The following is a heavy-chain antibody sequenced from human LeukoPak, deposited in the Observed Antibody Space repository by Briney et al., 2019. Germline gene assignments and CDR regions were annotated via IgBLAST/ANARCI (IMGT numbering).Heavy chain of an antibody. Sequence: ASEKVSCTASGGTFSSYAISWVRHAPGQGLEWVGGVIPIFGTANYAQKIQGRVTITADESTSTAYMELSRLRSEDTAVYYCARDPSHDYGDQNWFDPWGQGTLVTVSS. CDR3: ARDPSHDYGDQNWFDP. CDR1: GGTFSSYA. CDR2: VIPIFGTA. D-gene: IGHD4-17*01. V-gene: IGHV1-69*13. J-gene: IGHJ5*02.